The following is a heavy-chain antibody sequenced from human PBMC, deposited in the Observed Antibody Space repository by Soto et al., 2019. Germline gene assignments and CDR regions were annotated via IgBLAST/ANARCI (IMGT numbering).Heavy chain of an antibody. CDR3: AKDSYLGYCSAISFYNAFDV. V-gene: IGHV3-9*01. Sequence: EVQLVESGGGLVQPGRSLRLSCAASGFTFDDYAMHWVRQAPGKGLEWVSGISWNSGTIGCADSVKGRFTVSRDNAKNSLYLQMNSLRTEDTALYYCAKDSYLGYCSAISFYNAFDVWGQGTMVTVSS. D-gene: IGHD2-15*01. CDR2: ISWNSGTI. J-gene: IGHJ3*01. CDR1: GFTFDDYA.